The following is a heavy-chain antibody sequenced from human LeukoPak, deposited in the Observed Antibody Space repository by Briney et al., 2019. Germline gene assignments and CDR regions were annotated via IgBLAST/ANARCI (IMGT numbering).Heavy chain of an antibody. J-gene: IGHJ4*02. CDR3: ARDLSDNWYTFGY. V-gene: IGHV3-30*02. CDR1: GFTFSSYG. D-gene: IGHD1-1*01. Sequence: GGSLRLSCAASGFTFSSYGMHWVRQAPGKGLEWVAFIRYDGSNKYYADSVKGRFTISRDNSKNTLYLQMNSLRAEDTAVYYCARDLSDNWYTFGYWGRGTLVTVSS. CDR2: IRYDGSNK.